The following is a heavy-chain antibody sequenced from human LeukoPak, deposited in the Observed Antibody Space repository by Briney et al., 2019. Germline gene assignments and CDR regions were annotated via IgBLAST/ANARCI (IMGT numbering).Heavy chain of an antibody. D-gene: IGHD4-17*01. CDR2: IYYSGST. V-gene: IGHV4-59*08. CDR3: ARLGAQGYGDYVGYFDL. CDR1: GGSISSYY. J-gene: IGHJ2*01. Sequence: SETLSLTCTVSGGSISSYYWSWIRQPPGKGLEWIGYIYYSGSTNYNPSLKSRVTISVDTSKNQFSLKLSSVTAADTAVYYCARLGAQGYGDYVGYFDLWGRGTLVTVSS.